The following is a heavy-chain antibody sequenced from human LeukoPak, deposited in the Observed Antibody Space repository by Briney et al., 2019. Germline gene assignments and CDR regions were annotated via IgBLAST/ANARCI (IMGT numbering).Heavy chain of an antibody. V-gene: IGHV1-2*02. CDR2: INPNSGGT. D-gene: IGHD1-26*01. CDR3: ASGIKSILVGAHDAFDI. CDR1: GYTFTGYY. Sequence: ASVKVSCKASGYTFTGYYMHWVRQAPGQGLEWMGWINPNSGGTNYAQRFQGRVTMTRDTSISTAYMELSKLRSDDTAVYYCASGIKSILVGAHDAFDIWGQGTMVTVSS. J-gene: IGHJ3*02.